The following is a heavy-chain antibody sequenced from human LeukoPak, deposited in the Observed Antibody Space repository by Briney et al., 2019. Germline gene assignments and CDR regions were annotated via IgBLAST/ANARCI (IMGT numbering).Heavy chain of an antibody. J-gene: IGHJ5*02. V-gene: IGHV4-4*07. CDR1: GGSISSYY. D-gene: IGHD6-13*01. CDR2: IYTSGST. Sequence: SETLSLTCTVSGGSISSYYWSWIRQPAGKGLEWIGRIYTSGSTNYNPSLKSRVTMPVDTSKNQFSLKLSSVTAADTAVYYCARDLIAAAGEMNNWFDPWGQGTLVTVSS. CDR3: ARDLIAAAGEMNNWFDP.